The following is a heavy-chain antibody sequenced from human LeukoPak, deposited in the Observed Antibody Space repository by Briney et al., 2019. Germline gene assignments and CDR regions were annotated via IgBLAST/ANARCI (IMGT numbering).Heavy chain of an antibody. D-gene: IGHD6-6*01. V-gene: IGHV3-23*01. J-gene: IGHJ4*02. CDR1: GFTFSTYA. CDR2: ISESGGST. CDR3: ANMYSSSSSFDY. Sequence: PGGSLRLSCAAFGFTFSTYAMSWVRQAPGKGLEWVSAISESGGSTDYADSVKGRFTISRDNSRNTLYLQMNSLRAEDTAVYYCANMYSSSSSFDYWGQGTLVTVSS.